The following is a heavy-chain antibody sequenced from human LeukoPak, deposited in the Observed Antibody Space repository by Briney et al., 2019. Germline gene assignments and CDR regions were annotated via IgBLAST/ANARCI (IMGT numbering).Heavy chain of an antibody. V-gene: IGHV1-18*01. J-gene: IGHJ6*03. CDR1: GYTFTSYG. Sequence: ASVKVSCKASGYTFTSYGTSWVRRAPGQGLEWMGWISAYNGETNYAQKLQGRVTLTTDTSTSTAYMELRSLRSDDTAVYYCARASWYDSSGYGYYYYQMDVWGKGTTVTVSS. CDR3: ARASWYDSSGYGYYYYQMDV. CDR2: ISAYNGET. D-gene: IGHD3-22*01.